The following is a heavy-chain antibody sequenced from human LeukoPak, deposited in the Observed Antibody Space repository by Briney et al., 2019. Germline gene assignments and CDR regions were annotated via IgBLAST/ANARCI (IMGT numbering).Heavy chain of an antibody. D-gene: IGHD1-26*01. V-gene: IGHV3-7*01. J-gene: IGHJ4*02. Sequence: GGSLRLSCAASGFTFSNYWMSWVRQAPGKGLEWVANIKQDGSAKYYVDSMKGRFTISRDNAKNSLYLQMNSLRAEDTAVYYCARGPVGATGGYWGQGTLVTVSS. CDR2: IKQDGSAK. CDR1: GFTFSNYW. CDR3: ARGPVGATGGY.